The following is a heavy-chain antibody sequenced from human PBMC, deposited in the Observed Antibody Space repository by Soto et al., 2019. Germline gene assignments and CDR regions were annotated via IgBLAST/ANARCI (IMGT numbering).Heavy chain of an antibody. CDR1: GFTFSSYS. J-gene: IGHJ5*02. CDR3: ARDAISMVRGTNNWFDP. CDR2: FRTGGDDGTT. Sequence: GSLRLSCAASGFTFSSYSMSWVRQAPGKGLEWVSGFRTGGDDGTTYYADSVKGRFTISRDNSKNTLYLQMNRLRADDTAVYYCARDAISMVRGTNNWFDPWGQGTLVTVSS. D-gene: IGHD3-10*01. V-gene: IGHV3-23*01.